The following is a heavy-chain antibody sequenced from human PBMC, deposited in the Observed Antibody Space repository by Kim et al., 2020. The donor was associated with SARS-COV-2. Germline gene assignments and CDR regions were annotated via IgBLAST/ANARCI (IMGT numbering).Heavy chain of an antibody. CDR3: ARGFTPDCSGDTCHVAWGLDV. Sequence: SETLSLTCAVYGGSFSGFHWTWIRQTPGKGLEWIGEINQSGTVYYNPSLTGRLTISVDTSKNQFSLRLTSVTAADTSVYYCARGFTPDCSGDTCHVAWGLDVWGQGTAVTVSS. V-gene: IGHV4-34*01. CDR1: GGSFSGFH. J-gene: IGHJ6*02. CDR2: INQSGTV. D-gene: IGHD2-15*01.